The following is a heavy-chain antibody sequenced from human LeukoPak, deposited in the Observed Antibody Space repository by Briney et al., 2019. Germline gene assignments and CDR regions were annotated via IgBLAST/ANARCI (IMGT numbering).Heavy chain of an antibody. V-gene: IGHV3-33*01. CDR2: IWYDGSNK. Sequence: GGSLRLSCAASGFTFSGYGMHWVRQAPGKGLEWVAVIWYDGSNKYYADSVKGRFTISRDNSKNTLYLQMNSLRAEDTAVYYCARLSRDYAIGFWGQGTLVTVSS. J-gene: IGHJ4*02. CDR3: ARLSRDYAIGF. D-gene: IGHD4-17*01. CDR1: GFTFSGYG.